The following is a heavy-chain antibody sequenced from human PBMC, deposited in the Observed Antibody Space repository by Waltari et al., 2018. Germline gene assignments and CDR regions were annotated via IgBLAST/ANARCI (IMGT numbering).Heavy chain of an antibody. D-gene: IGHD3-10*01. CDR1: GFSFSGSW. CDR2: RNPDGSGE. J-gene: IGHJ3*01. V-gene: IGHV3-7*01. Sequence: EVQLLESGGGLVQPGGSLRLSCAASGFSFSGSWMTWVRQAPGKGLEWVDERNPDGSGEYYVDSVNGRFTISRDNTKNSLDLQMNSLRPDDTAVYFCARDPAFGAFDFWGQGTVVTVSS. CDR3: ARDPAFGAFDF.